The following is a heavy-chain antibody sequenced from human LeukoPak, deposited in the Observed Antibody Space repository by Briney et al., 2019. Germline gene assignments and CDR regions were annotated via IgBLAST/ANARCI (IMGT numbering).Heavy chain of an antibody. CDR2: IKEDGSEK. CDR1: GFMFSDYW. V-gene: IGHV3-7*01. Sequence: GGSLRLSCAAPGFMFSDYWMSWVRQAPGEGLEWVANIKEDGSEKSYVDSVKGRFTISRDNAKNSLYLQMNSLRAAETAIYYCARLSLWLEYYSYYYMDVWGKGTTVTVSS. CDR3: ARLSLWLEYYSYYYMDV. D-gene: IGHD2-21*01. J-gene: IGHJ6*03.